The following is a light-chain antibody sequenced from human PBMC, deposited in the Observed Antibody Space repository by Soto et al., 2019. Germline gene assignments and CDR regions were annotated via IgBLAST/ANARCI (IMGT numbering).Light chain of an antibody. CDR3: QQYYDTPLT. Sequence: DIVMTQSPDSLAVSLGERATINCKSSQSVLYSSNNYNYLAWYQQKPGQPPKLLITWASTREPGVSGRFSGSGFATDFTLTISSLRSEDVAVYYCQQYYDTPLTFGGGTKVDIK. V-gene: IGKV4-1*01. J-gene: IGKJ4*01. CDR2: WAS. CDR1: QSVLYSSNNYNY.